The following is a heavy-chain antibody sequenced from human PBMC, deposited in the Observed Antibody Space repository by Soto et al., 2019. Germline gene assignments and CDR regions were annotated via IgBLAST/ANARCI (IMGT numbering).Heavy chain of an antibody. CDR2: IYHSGST. CDR1: GGSISSSSYY. Sequence: PSETLSLTCTVSGGSISSSSYYWGWIRQPPGKGLEWIGSIYHSGSTYYNPSLKSRVTISVDTSKNQFSLKLSSVTAADTAVYYCARQISVLRYFDWFDPWGQGTLVTVSS. V-gene: IGHV4-39*01. D-gene: IGHD3-9*01. J-gene: IGHJ5*02. CDR3: ARQISVLRYFDWFDP.